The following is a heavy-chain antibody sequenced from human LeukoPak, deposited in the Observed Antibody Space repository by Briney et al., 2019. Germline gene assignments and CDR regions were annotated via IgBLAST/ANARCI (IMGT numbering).Heavy chain of an antibody. D-gene: IGHD6-19*01. Sequence: GGSLRLSCAASGFTVSSNYMSWVRQAPGKGLEWVSVIYSGGSTYYADSVKGRFTISRDNSKNTLYLQMNSLRAEDTAVYYCARDRATVAGTKHRGPAYWYFDLWGRGTLVTVSS. V-gene: IGHV3-66*01. CDR3: ARDRATVAGTKHRGPAYWYFDL. CDR2: IYSGGST. CDR1: GFTVSSNY. J-gene: IGHJ2*01.